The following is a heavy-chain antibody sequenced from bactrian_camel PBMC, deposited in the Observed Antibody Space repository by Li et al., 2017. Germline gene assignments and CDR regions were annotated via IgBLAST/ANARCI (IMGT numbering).Heavy chain of an antibody. CDR2: IVSGGGIT. J-gene: IGHJ4*01. CDR1: GFTFSNCG. V-gene: IGHV3S40*01. CDR3: ARDGGYFYMDY. Sequence: VQLVESGGGLVQPGGSLRLSCAASGFTFSNCGLSWVRQAPGKGLEWVSVIVSGGGITYYADSVKGRFTISRDNAKNTLYLQMNDLKPEDTALYYCARDGGYFYMDYWGQGTQVTVS. D-gene: IGHD7*01.